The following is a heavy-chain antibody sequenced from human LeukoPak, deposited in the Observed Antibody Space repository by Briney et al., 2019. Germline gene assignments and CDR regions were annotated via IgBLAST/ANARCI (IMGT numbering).Heavy chain of an antibody. D-gene: IGHD1-26*01. CDR1: GFTFTSYW. CDR2: INSDGSST. Sequence: GGSLRLSCAASGFTFTSYWMHWVRQAPGKGLVCVSRINSDGSSTSYAVSVKGRFTISRDYAKNTLYLQMNSLRAEDTAVYYCARDRGSRNWFDPWGQGTLVTVSS. V-gene: IGHV3-74*01. J-gene: IGHJ5*02. CDR3: ARDRGSRNWFDP.